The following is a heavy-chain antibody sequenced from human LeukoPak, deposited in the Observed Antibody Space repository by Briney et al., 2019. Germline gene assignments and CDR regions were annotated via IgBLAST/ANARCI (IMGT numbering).Heavy chain of an antibody. D-gene: IGHD3-3*01. CDR1: GFTFSSYS. V-gene: IGHV3-21*01. CDR3: ARATIFGVVIALDY. CDR2: ISSSSSYI. Sequence: GGSLRLSCAASGFTFSSYSMNWVRQAPGKGLEWVSSISSSSSYIYYADSVKGRFTISRDNAKNSLYLQMNSLRAEDTAVYYCARATIFGVVIALDYWGQGTLVTVSS. J-gene: IGHJ4*02.